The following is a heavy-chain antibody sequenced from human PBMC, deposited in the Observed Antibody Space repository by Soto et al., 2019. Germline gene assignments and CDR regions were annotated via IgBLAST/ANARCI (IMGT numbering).Heavy chain of an antibody. Sequence: QVKLEQSGAEVKKPGASVKVSCKASGYTFFSYGTTCVRQDPGQGLDWMGWVSDYNGHTNYAQKFHGRVTMTRNISTTTAYRELRNLRSDDTAVYYCARVVGPTSSGNWFDPWGQGTRVTVSS. D-gene: IGHD1-26*01. CDR1: GYTFFSYG. V-gene: IGHV1-18*01. CDR2: VSDYNGHT. CDR3: ARVVGPTSSGNWFDP. J-gene: IGHJ5*02.